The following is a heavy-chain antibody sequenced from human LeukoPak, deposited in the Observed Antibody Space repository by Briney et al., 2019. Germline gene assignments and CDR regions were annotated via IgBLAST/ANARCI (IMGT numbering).Heavy chain of an antibody. CDR3: ARGRYYDNSVYYYFDY. D-gene: IGHD3-22*01. J-gene: IGHJ4*02. V-gene: IGHV3-23*01. Sequence: GGSLRLSCAPSGFTFSSYAMSWVRQAPGMGLPWVSAISGSGGSTYYADSVKGRFTISRDTSKNTLYLQMSSLRAEDTAVYYCARGRYYDNSVYYYFDYWGQGTLVTVSS. CDR1: GFTFSSYA. CDR2: ISGSGGST.